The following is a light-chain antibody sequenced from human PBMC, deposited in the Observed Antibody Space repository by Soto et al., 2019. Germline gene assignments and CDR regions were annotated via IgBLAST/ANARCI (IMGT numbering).Light chain of an antibody. Sequence: QSVLTQPPSVSGAPGQRVTISCTGNSSNIGAGYDVHWYQQVPGTAPKLLIYGSSNRPSGVPDRFSGSKSGASASLAITGLQAEDEADYYCQSYDSTLSASVFGTGTKLTVL. CDR1: SSNIGAGYD. CDR2: GSS. CDR3: QSYDSTLSASV. V-gene: IGLV1-40*01. J-gene: IGLJ1*01.